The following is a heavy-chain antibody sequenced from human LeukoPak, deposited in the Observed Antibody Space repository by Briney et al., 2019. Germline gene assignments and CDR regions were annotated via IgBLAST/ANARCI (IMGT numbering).Heavy chain of an antibody. CDR3: ARDKRSGAI. Sequence: TGGSLRLSCAASGFTFSSFEMKWVRQAPGKGLEWVSYISSGGSTIYYADSVKGRFTISRDNAKNSLYLQMNSLRAEDTAVYYCARDKRSGAIWGQGTLVTVSS. CDR1: GFTFSSFE. CDR2: ISSGGSTI. J-gene: IGHJ4*02. V-gene: IGHV3-48*03. D-gene: IGHD3-10*01.